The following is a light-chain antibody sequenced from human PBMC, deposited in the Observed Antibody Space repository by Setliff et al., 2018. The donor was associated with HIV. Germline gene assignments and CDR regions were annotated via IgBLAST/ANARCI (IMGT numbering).Light chain of an antibody. CDR1: SSDVGDYNY. V-gene: IGLV2-14*01. Sequence: QSVLTQPASVSGSPGQSITISCTGASSDVGDYNYFSWYQQHPGKAPKLMIYGVTNRPSGISNRFSGSKSGNTASLTISGLQAEDEADYYCSSYAITNTLPFGTGTKVTV. CDR2: GVT. CDR3: SSYAITNTLP. J-gene: IGLJ1*01.